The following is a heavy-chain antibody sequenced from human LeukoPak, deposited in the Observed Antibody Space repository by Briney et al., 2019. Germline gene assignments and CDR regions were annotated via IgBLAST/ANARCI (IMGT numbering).Heavy chain of an antibody. Sequence: SETLSLTCTVSGGSINYYYWSWTRQPPGKGLEWIGYVYYRGSTNYNASLKSRVTISVDTSKNQFSLKLSSVTAADTAVYYCAREGGGIYDSSGYYPGTFDYWGQGTLVTVSS. V-gene: IGHV4-59*01. CDR1: GGSINYYY. J-gene: IGHJ4*02. CDR2: VYYRGST. D-gene: IGHD3-22*01. CDR3: AREGGGIYDSSGYYPGTFDY.